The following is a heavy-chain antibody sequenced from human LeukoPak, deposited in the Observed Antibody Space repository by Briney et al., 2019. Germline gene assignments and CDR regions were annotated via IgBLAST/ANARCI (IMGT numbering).Heavy chain of an antibody. Sequence: PGGSLRLSCAASGFTFSSYWMSWVRQAPGKGLEWVANIKQDGSEKYYVDSVKGRFTISRDNAKNSLYLQMNSLRAEDTAVYYCARVIDSSGYYQCYYYYYGMDVWGQGTTVTVSS. CDR3: ARVIDSSGYYQCYYYYYGMDV. D-gene: IGHD3-22*01. J-gene: IGHJ6*02. CDR1: GFTFSSYW. V-gene: IGHV3-7*01. CDR2: IKQDGSEK.